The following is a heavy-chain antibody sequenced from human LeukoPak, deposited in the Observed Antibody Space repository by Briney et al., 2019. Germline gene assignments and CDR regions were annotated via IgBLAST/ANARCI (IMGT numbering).Heavy chain of an antibody. CDR1: GFTFSSYS. J-gene: IGHJ5*02. D-gene: IGHD3-3*01. CDR2: ISSSSSYI. V-gene: IGHV3-21*01. Sequence: GGSLRLSCAASGFTFSSYSMNWVRQAPGKGLEWVSSISSSSSYIYYADSVKGRFTISRDNAKNSLYLQMNSLRAEDTAVYYCARVQTADTIFGVVTDWFDPWGQGTLVTVSS. CDR3: ARVQTADTIFGVVTDWFDP.